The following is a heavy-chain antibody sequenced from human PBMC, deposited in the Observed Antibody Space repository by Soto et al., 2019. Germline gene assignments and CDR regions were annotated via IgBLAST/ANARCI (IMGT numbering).Heavy chain of an antibody. J-gene: IGHJ4*02. CDR3: AMQYDFWSGYYDY. V-gene: IGHV4-39*01. Sequence: SETLSLTCTVSGGSISSSSYYWGWIRQPPGKGLEWIGSIYYSGSTYYNPSLKSRVTISVDTSKNQFSLKLSSVTAADTAVYYCAMQYDFWSGYYDYWGQGTLVTVSS. CDR2: IYYSGST. CDR1: GGSISSSSYY. D-gene: IGHD3-3*01.